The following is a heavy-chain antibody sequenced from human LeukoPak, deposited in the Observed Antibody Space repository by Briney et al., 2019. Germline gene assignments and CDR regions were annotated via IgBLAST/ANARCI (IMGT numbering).Heavy chain of an antibody. V-gene: IGHV3-64*01. J-gene: IGHJ4*02. CDR2: ISSNGGGT. D-gene: IGHD1-26*01. CDR1: GFTFSSYA. CDR3: AREISGSYYDYFGY. Sequence: PGGSLRLSCAASGFTFSSYAMHWGRHAPGKGLEYVSAISSNGGGTYYANSVKGRFTISRDNSKNTLYLQMGSLRAEDMAVYYCAREISGSYYDYFGYWGQGTLVTVSS.